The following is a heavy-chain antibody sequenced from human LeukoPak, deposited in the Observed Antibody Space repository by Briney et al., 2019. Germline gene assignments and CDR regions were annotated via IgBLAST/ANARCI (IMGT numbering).Heavy chain of an antibody. J-gene: IGHJ6*03. CDR2: LSSSFVTI. CDR3: TTHFYGPTDYYYYMDV. CDR1: GFPFSTYS. D-gene: IGHD2/OR15-2a*01. Sequence: PGGSLRLSCAASGFPFSTYSMTWVRQSPGKGLEWVSYLSSSFVTIYYADSVKGRFTISRDNAKNSLYLQMHSLRAEDTAVYYCTTHFYGPTDYYYYMDVWGKGTTVTVSS. V-gene: IGHV3-48*01.